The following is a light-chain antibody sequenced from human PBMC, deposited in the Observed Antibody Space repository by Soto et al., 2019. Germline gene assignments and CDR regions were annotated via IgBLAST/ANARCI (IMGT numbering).Light chain of an antibody. CDR1: SSNIGSNY. J-gene: IGLJ2*01. V-gene: IGLV1-47*01. CDR3: AAWDASLSGVV. CDR2: RNN. Sequence: QSVLTQPPSASGTPGQRVTISCSGSSSNIGSNYVYWYQQLPGTAPQLLIYRNNQRPSGVPDRFSGSKSGTSASLAISGLRAEDEADYYCAAWDASLSGVVFGGGTKLTVL.